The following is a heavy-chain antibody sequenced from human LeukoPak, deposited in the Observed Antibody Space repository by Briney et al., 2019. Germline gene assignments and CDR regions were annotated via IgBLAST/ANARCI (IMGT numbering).Heavy chain of an antibody. Sequence: PGGSLRLSCAASGFTFSSYSMNWVRQAPGKGLEWVSYIRSSGSVMYYADSVKGRFTISRDNAKNSVYLQMNSRRAEDTAVCYCARDTRYSYDFWGQGTLVTVSS. CDR3: ARDTRYSYDF. CDR1: GFTFSSYS. CDR2: IRSSGSVM. V-gene: IGHV3-48*01. D-gene: IGHD5-18*01. J-gene: IGHJ4*02.